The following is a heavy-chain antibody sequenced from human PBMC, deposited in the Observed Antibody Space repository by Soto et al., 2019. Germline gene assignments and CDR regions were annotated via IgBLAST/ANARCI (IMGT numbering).Heavy chain of an antibody. CDR1: GGSISSSSYY. Sequence: PSETLSLTCTVSGGSISSSSYYWGWIRQPPGHGLEWIGSIYYSGSTYYNPSLKSRVTISVDTSKNQFSLKLSSVTAADTAVYYCARHGQWLVRNAFDIWGQGTMVTVSS. D-gene: IGHD6-19*01. V-gene: IGHV4-39*01. CDR3: ARHGQWLVRNAFDI. CDR2: IYYSGST. J-gene: IGHJ3*02.